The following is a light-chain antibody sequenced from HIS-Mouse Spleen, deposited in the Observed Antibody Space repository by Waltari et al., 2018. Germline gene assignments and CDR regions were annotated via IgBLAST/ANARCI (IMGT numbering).Light chain of an antibody. CDR1: SSDVGGYNY. V-gene: IGLV2-14*01. Sequence: QSALTQPASVSGSPGQSITISCTGTSSDVGGYNYVSWYQQHPGKAPKLMIYEVSTRHSWVSNLFAGAKSGNTASLTISGLQAEDEADYYCSSYTSSSRVFGGGTKLTVL. CDR2: EVS. CDR3: SSYTSSSRV. J-gene: IGLJ3*02.